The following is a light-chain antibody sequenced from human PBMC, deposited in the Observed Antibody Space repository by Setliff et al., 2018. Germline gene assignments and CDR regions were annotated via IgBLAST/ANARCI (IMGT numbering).Light chain of an antibody. Sequence: QSALTQPASVSGSPGQSITISCTGTSSDVGGYDFVSWYQQHPGKAPKLMIFDVLNRPSGVSDRFSGSKSGNTASLTITGLQAEDEADYYCSSYTSSSTLLGTGTKVTV. CDR2: DVL. CDR1: SSDVGGYDF. CDR3: SSYTSSSTL. J-gene: IGLJ1*01. V-gene: IGLV2-14*03.